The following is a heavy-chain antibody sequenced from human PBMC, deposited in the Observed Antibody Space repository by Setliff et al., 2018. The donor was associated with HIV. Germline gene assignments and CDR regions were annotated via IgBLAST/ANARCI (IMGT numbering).Heavy chain of an antibody. D-gene: IGHD2-2*01. J-gene: IGHJ3*02. Sequence: GSLRISCAASGFTFSSYAMGWVRQAPGKGLEWVSAISGSGGSTYYADSVTGRFTISRDNSKNTVYLQMNSLRVDDTAVYYCAKSRITSQYDALDIWGQGTMVTVSS. CDR3: AKSRITSQYDALDI. V-gene: IGHV3-23*01. CDR1: GFTFSSYA. CDR2: ISGSGGST.